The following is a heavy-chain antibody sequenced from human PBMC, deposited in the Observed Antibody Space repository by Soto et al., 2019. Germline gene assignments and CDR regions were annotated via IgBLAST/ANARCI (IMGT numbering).Heavy chain of an antibody. CDR1: GGTFSSYT. Sequence: QVQLVQSGAEVKKPGSSVKVSCKASGGTFSSYTISWVRQAPGQGLEWMGRIIPILGIANYAQKFQGRVTITADKSPSTAYMELSSLRSEDTAVYYCARDRPGGYSYAPIDYCGQGTLVTVSS. CDR2: IIPILGIA. J-gene: IGHJ4*02. D-gene: IGHD5-18*01. V-gene: IGHV1-69*08. CDR3: ARDRPGGYSYAPIDY.